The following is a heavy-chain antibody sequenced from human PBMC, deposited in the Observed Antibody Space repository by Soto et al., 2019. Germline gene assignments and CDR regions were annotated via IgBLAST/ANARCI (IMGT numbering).Heavy chain of an antibody. Sequence: PGGSLRLSCAASGFTFSSYAMSWVRQAPGKGLEWVSAISDSGGSTYYADSVKGRFTISRDNSKNTPYLQMNSLRAEDTALYYCAKARERDSSSWSYYYYYGMDVWGQGTTVTVSS. D-gene: IGHD6-13*01. V-gene: IGHV3-23*01. CDR2: ISDSGGST. CDR1: GFTFSSYA. J-gene: IGHJ6*02. CDR3: AKARERDSSSWSYYYYYGMDV.